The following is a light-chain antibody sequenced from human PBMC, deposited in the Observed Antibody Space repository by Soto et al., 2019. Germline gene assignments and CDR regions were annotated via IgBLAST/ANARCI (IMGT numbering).Light chain of an antibody. CDR2: KAS. V-gene: IGKV1-5*03. CDR1: QSIGTW. CDR3: QQYKTYS. J-gene: IGKJ1*01. Sequence: DIQMTQSPSTLSASVGDRVTITCRASQSIGTWLAWYQQKPGKAPKLLIYKASTLESGVTSRFSGTGSGTEFTLTISSLQPDDFATYYCQQYKTYSFGQGTKVEIK.